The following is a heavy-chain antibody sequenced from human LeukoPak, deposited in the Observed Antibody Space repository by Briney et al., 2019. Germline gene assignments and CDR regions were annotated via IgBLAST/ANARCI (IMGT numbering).Heavy chain of an antibody. J-gene: IGHJ6*02. CDR1: GFTFSSYS. CDR3: ARFGSGSYYNDYYGMDV. Sequence: PGGSLRLSCAASGFTFSSYSMNWVRQAPGKGLEWVSYISSSSSTIYYADSVNGRFTISRDNAKNSLYLQMNSLRAEDTAVYYCARFGSGSYYNDYYGMDVWGQGTTVTVSS. V-gene: IGHV3-48*04. CDR2: ISSSSSTI. D-gene: IGHD3-10*01.